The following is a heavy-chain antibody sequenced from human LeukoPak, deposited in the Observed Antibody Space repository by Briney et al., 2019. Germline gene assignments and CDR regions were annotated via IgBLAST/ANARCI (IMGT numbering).Heavy chain of an antibody. CDR1: GYTFTSYD. CDR2: MNPNSGNT. D-gene: IGHD3-3*01. Sequence: ASVKVSCTASGYTFTSYDINWVRQATGQGLEWMGWMNPNSGNTGYAQKSQGRVTMTRNTSISTAYMELSSLRSEDTAVYYCARSRSVRAKYYYYMDVWGKGTTVTVSS. CDR3: ARSRSVRAKYYYYMDV. J-gene: IGHJ6*03. V-gene: IGHV1-8*01.